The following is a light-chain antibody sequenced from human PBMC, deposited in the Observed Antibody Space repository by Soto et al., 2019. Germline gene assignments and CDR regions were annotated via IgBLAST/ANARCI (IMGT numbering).Light chain of an antibody. V-gene: IGLV1-44*01. Sequence: QPVLTQPPSASGTPGERVTISCSGRSSNIGNNNVNWYQQFPGTAPKLLIYSNKERPSGVPDRFSGSKSGTSASLAINRLQSEDEADYYCAAWDESLNGVVFGGGTQLTVL. CDR1: SSNIGNNN. J-gene: IGLJ2*01. CDR2: SNK. CDR3: AAWDESLNGVV.